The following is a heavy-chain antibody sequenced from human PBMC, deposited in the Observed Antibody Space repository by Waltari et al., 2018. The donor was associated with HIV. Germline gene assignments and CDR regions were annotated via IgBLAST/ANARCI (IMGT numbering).Heavy chain of an antibody. Sequence: QVHLVQSGAEVKKPGASVKVSCKVSGHTLTELSMNWVRQAPGGGRERLGGVEPEEGEIMYAQNFHGRVTMTEDTSTDTAYMELTSLRSDDTAVYYCATDPHGKGILEVWGRGTLVTVSS. J-gene: IGHJ4*02. V-gene: IGHV1-24*01. D-gene: IGHD5-18*01. CDR2: VEPEEGEI. CDR3: ATDPHGKGILEV. CDR1: GHTLTELS.